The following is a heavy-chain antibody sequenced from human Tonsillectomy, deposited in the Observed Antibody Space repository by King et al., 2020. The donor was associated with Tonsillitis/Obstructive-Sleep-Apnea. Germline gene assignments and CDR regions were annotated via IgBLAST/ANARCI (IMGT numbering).Heavy chain of an antibody. CDR3: ARTNERFVEFYAFDI. V-gene: IGHV2-70*13. D-gene: IGHD3-10*01. Sequence: TLKESGPALVKPTQTLTLTCTFSGFSLSTHGMCVSWIRQSPGKVLEWLALIDWDDDKYYSTSLRTRLTISRDTSKNQVVLRLSLKDPVDTATYYCARTNERFVEFYAFDIWGQGTTVTVSS. CDR2: IDWDDDK. CDR1: GFSLSTHGMC. J-gene: IGHJ3*02.